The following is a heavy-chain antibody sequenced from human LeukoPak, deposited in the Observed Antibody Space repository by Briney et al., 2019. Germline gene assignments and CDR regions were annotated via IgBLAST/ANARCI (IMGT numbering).Heavy chain of an antibody. Sequence: PGGSLRLSCAASGFTFSSYSMNWVRQAPGKGLEWVSYISSSSSTIYYADSVKGRFTISRDNAKNSLYLQMNSLRAEDTAVYYCAKALIVVAPAAPDYWGQGTLVTVSS. J-gene: IGHJ4*02. V-gene: IGHV3-48*01. CDR3: AKALIVVAPAAPDY. CDR2: ISSSSSTI. CDR1: GFTFSSYS. D-gene: IGHD2-2*01.